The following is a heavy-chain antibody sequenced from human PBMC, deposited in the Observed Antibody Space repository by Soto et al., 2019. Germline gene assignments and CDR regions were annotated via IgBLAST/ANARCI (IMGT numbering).Heavy chain of an antibody. Sequence: GASVKVSCKASGYTFTSYAMHWVRQAPGQRLEWMGWINAGNGNTKYSQKFQGRVTITRDTSASTAYMELSSLRSEDTAVYYCARDDVGYCSSTSCYYYYMDVWGKGTTVTVSS. V-gene: IGHV1-3*01. CDR3: ARDDVGYCSSTSCYYYYMDV. CDR1: GYTFTSYA. J-gene: IGHJ6*03. D-gene: IGHD2-2*01. CDR2: INAGNGNT.